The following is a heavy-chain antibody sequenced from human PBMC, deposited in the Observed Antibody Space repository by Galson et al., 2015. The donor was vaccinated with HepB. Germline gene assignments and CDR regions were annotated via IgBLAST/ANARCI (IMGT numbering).Heavy chain of an antibody. CDR2: ISRNSKVI. J-gene: IGHJ5*02. V-gene: IGHV3-48*02. CDR3: VRDGGDGYNYFDL. Sequence: SLRLSCAASGFTFNDYRMNWVRQAPGKGLEWISYISRNSKVIHYADSAKGRFTVSRDNAKNPLYLQMDSLRDGDTALYYCVRDGGDGYNYFDLWGQGTLVTVSS. CDR1: GFTFNDYR. D-gene: IGHD2-21*01.